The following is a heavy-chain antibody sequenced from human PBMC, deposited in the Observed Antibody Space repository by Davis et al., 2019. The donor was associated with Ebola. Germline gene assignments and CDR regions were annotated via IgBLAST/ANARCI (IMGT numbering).Heavy chain of an antibody. Sequence: LSCAASGFNFSMYGMHWVRQAPGKGLEWLAVIWYDGSNKYYADSVEGRFTVSRDNSKNMFFLQMSSLRADDTALYYCAREPAEGNYYGMDVWGQGTAVTVSS. J-gene: IGHJ6*02. CDR1: GFNFSMYG. V-gene: IGHV3-33*08. CDR2: IWYDGSNK. CDR3: AREPAEGNYYGMDV.